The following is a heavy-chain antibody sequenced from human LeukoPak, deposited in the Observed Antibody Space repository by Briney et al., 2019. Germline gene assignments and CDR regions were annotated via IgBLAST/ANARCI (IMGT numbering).Heavy chain of an antibody. CDR1: GFTSSIYS. Sequence: QPGGSLRLSCAASGFTSSIYSMNWVRQAPGKGLEWVSYISSSGSTIYYADSVKGRFTISRDNAKSSLYLQLSSLRAEDTAVYYCARVGSIVGGDYWGQGTLVTVSS. CDR3: ARVGSIVGGDY. V-gene: IGHV3-48*04. CDR2: ISSSGSTI. D-gene: IGHD1-26*01. J-gene: IGHJ4*02.